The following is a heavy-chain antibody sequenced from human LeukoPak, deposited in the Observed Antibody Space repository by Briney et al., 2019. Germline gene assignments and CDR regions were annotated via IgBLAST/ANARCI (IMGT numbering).Heavy chain of an antibody. D-gene: IGHD4-17*01. CDR3: ARDSSTVTTDLDY. CDR1: GFIFRSYE. CDR2: SSSSGSTI. J-gene: IGHJ4*02. V-gene: IGHV3-48*03. Sequence: GGSLRLSCAASGFIFRSYEMNWVRQAPGKGLEWVSYSSSSGSTIYSADSVKGRFTISRDNAKNSLYLQMNSLRAEDTAVYYCARDSSTVTTDLDYWGQGTLVTVSS.